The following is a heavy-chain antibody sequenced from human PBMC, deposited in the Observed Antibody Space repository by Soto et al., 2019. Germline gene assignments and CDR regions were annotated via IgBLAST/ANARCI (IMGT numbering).Heavy chain of an antibody. J-gene: IGHJ4*02. D-gene: IGHD5-12*01. CDR3: ARSERRLRWGTIDY. V-gene: IGHV3-48*02. CDR1: GFTFSSYS. CDR2: ISSSSSTI. Sequence: GGSLRHSCAASGFTFSSYSMNWVRQAPGKGLEWVSYISSSSSTIYYADSVKGRFTISRDNAKNSLYLQMNSLRDEDTAVYYCARSERRLRWGTIDYLGQGTPVTVSS.